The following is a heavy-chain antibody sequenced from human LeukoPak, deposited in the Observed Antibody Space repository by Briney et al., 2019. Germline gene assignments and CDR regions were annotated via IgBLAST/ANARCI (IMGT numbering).Heavy chain of an antibody. Sequence: SETLSLTCTVSGGSISSYDWSWIRQPAGKGLEWIGRIYTSGSPNYNPSLKSRVTMSVDTSKKQFSLKLCSVTAADTAVYYCARLSSSWYQDWYFDLWGRGTLVTVSS. CDR3: ARLSSSWYQDWYFDL. D-gene: IGHD6-13*01. J-gene: IGHJ2*01. CDR1: GGSISSYD. CDR2: IYTSGSP. V-gene: IGHV4-4*07.